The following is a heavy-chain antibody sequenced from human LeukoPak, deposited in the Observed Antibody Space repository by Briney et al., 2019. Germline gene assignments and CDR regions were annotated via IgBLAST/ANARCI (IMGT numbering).Heavy chain of an antibody. CDR1: GGSISSSSYY. CDR3: ARHLAYSSSWAFGGLY. V-gene: IGHV4-39*01. D-gene: IGHD6-6*01. J-gene: IGHJ4*02. Sequence: PSETLSLTCTVSGGSISSSSYYWGWSRQPPGKGLEWIGSIYYSGSTYYNPSLKSRVTISVDTSKNQFSLKLSSVTAADTAVYYCARHLAYSSSWAFGGLYWGQGTLVTVSS. CDR2: IYYSGST.